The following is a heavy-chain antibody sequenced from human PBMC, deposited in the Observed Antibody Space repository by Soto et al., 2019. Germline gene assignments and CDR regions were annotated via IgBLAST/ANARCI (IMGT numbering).Heavy chain of an antibody. CDR1: GFTFSDYY. CDR3: AREGTKGYRYGPEGYDY. Sequence: GGSLRLSCAASGFTFSDYYMSWIRQAPGKGLEWVSYISSSSSYTNYADSVKGRFTISRDNAKNSLYLQMNSLRAEDTAVYYCAREGTKGYRYGPEGYDYWGQGTLVTVSS. CDR2: ISSSSSYT. D-gene: IGHD5-18*01. J-gene: IGHJ4*02. V-gene: IGHV3-11*06.